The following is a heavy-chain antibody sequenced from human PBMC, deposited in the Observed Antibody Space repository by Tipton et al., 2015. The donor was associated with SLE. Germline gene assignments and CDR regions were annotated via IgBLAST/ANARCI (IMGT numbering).Heavy chain of an antibody. J-gene: IGHJ2*01. Sequence: QSGAEVKKPGASVKVSCKASGYTFTSYGISWVRQAPGQGLEWMGWISAYNGNTNYAQKLQGRVTMTTDTSTSTACMELRSLRSDDTAVYYCARDRGIAAAGYPGLWGRGTLVTVSS. CDR1: GYTFTSYG. CDR3: ARDRGIAAAGYPGL. D-gene: IGHD6-13*01. V-gene: IGHV1-18*01. CDR2: ISAYNGNT.